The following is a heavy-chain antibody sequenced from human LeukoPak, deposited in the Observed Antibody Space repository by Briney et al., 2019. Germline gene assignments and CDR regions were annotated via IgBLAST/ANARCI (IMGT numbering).Heavy chain of an antibody. CDR1: GFTFSSYS. D-gene: IGHD4-11*01. Sequence: QSGGSLRLSCAASGFTFSSYSMNWVRQAPGKGLEWVSAISGSGGSTYYADSVKGRFTISRDNSKNTLYLQMNSLRAEDTAVYYCAKAHYSNYYRNWFDPWGQGTLVTVSS. V-gene: IGHV3-23*01. CDR2: ISGSGGST. CDR3: AKAHYSNYYRNWFDP. J-gene: IGHJ5*02.